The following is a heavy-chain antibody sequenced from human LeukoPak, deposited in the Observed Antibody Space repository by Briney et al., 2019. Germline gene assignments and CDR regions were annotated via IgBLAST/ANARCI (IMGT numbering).Heavy chain of an antibody. CDR1: GFTFSSYS. J-gene: IGHJ4*02. V-gene: IGHV3-23*01. CDR3: ARDGSSGYYDY. Sequence: PGGSLRLSCAASGFTFSSYSMNWVRQAPGKGLEWVSAISGSGDSTYYADSVKGRFTISRDNSKNTLYLQMNSLRAEDTAVYYCARDGSSGYYDYWGQGTLVTVSS. D-gene: IGHD3-22*01. CDR2: ISGSGDST.